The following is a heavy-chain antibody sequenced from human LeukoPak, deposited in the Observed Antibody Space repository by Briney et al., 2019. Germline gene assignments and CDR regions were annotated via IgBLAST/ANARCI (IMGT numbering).Heavy chain of an antibody. D-gene: IGHD3-22*01. J-gene: IGHJ1*01. Sequence: VSVTVSCKASGYTFTSYGISWVRQAPGQGLEWMGWTSAYNGNTNYAQKLQGRVTMTTDTSTSTAYMELRSLRSDDTAVYYCARGYYYDSSGYYLAGYFQHWGQGTLVTVSS. V-gene: IGHV1-18*01. CDR2: TSAYNGNT. CDR1: GYTFTSYG. CDR3: ARGYYYDSSGYYLAGYFQH.